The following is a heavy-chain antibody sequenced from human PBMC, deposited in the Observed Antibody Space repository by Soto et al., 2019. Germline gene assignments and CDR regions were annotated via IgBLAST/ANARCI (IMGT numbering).Heavy chain of an antibody. D-gene: IGHD3-10*01. J-gene: IGHJ4*02. V-gene: IGHV4-39*01. CDR1: GGSISSSSYY. Sequence: QLQLQESGPGLVKPSETLSLTCTVSGGSISSSSYYWGWIRQPPGKGLEWIGSIYYSGSTYYNPSLKGRVTISVDTSKNQFSLKLSSVTAADTAVYYCARHVKGRGFGELSRHFDYWGQGTLVTVSS. CDR3: ARHVKGRGFGELSRHFDY. CDR2: IYYSGST.